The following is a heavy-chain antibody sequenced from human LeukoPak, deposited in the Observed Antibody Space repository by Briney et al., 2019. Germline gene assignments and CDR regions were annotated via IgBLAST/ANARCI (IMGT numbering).Heavy chain of an antibody. CDR2: IYHSGST. Sequence: PSETLSLTCAVSGGSISSGGYSWSWIRQPPGKGLEWIGYIYHSGSTYYNPSLKSRVTMSVDTSKNQFSLKLSSVTAADTAVYYCARAAAFYYDSSGYYTSPYYYGMDVWGQGTTVAVSS. D-gene: IGHD3-22*01. CDR3: ARAAAFYYDSSGYYTSPYYYGMDV. V-gene: IGHV4-30-2*01. J-gene: IGHJ6*02. CDR1: GGSISSGGYS.